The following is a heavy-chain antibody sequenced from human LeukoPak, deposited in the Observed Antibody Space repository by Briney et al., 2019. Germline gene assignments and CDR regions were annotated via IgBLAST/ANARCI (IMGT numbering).Heavy chain of an antibody. Sequence: GGSLRLSCAASGFTVSSSYMTWVRQAPGKGPEWVSIIYRGGSTYYANTVQDRFTISRDNSRNTVYLQMNSLRAEDTAFYYCARMGAGGTGPFDNWGQGTLVTVSS. CDR2: IYRGGST. J-gene: IGHJ4*02. D-gene: IGHD3-16*01. CDR3: ARMGAGGTGPFDN. V-gene: IGHV3-66*01. CDR1: GFTVSSSY.